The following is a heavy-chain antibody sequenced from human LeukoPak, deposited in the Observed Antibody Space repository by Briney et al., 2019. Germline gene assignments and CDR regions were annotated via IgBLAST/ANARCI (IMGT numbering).Heavy chain of an antibody. V-gene: IGHV1-18*01. CDR1: GYTFTSYG. Sequence: ASVKVSCTASGYTFTSYGISWVRQAPGQGLEWMGWISTYNGNTNYAQKLQGRVTMTTDTSTSTAYMELRSLRSDDTAVYYCATSHDSSGYYGYYYGMDVWGQGTTVTVSS. J-gene: IGHJ6*02. D-gene: IGHD3-22*01. CDR3: ATSHDSSGYYGYYYGMDV. CDR2: ISTYNGNT.